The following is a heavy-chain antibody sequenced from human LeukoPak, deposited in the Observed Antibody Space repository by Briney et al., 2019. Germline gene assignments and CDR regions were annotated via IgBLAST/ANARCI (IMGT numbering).Heavy chain of an antibody. CDR3: ANGIVATTLFDS. CDR2: ISYDGSNK. Sequence: PGRSLRLSCAASGFTFSSYGMHWVRQAPGKGLEWVAVISYDGSNKFYADSVKVRFTISRDNSKNTLYLQMNSLRAEDTVVYYCANGIVATTLFDSWGQGTRVTVSS. D-gene: IGHD5-12*01. CDR1: GFTFSSYG. V-gene: IGHV3-30*18. J-gene: IGHJ4*02.